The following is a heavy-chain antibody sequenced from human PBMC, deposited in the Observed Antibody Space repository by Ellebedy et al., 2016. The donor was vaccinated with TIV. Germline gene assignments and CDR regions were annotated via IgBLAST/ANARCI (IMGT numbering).Heavy chain of an antibody. CDR1: GFTFSSYA. CDR2: ISYDGSNK. D-gene: IGHD3-22*01. Sequence: GGSLRLXXAASGFTFSSYAMHWVRQAPGKGLEWVAVISYDGSNKYYADSVKGRFTISRDNSKNTLYLQMNSLRAEDTAVYYCARDHPGYYDSSGYIDYWGQGTLVTVSS. J-gene: IGHJ4*02. V-gene: IGHV3-30-3*01. CDR3: ARDHPGYYDSSGYIDY.